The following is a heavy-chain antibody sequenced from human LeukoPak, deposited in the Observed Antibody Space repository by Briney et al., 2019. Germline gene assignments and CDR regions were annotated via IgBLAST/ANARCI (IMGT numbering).Heavy chain of an antibody. CDR2: INHSGST. D-gene: IGHD4-17*01. Sequence: SETLSLTCAVYGGSFSGYYWSWIRQPPGKGLEWIGEINHSGSTNYNPSLKSRVTISVDTSKNQFSLKLSSVTAADTAVYYCARRITVTTVAWFDPWGQGTLVTVSS. CDR1: GGSFSGYY. V-gene: IGHV4-34*01. CDR3: ARRITVTTVAWFDP. J-gene: IGHJ5*02.